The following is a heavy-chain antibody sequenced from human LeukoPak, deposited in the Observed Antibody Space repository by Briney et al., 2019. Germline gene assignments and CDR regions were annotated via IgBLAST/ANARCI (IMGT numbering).Heavy chain of an antibody. D-gene: IGHD2-15*01. V-gene: IGHV1-69*06. Sequence: SVKVSCKASGGTFSSYAISWVRQAPGQGLEWMGGIIPIFGTANYAQKFQGRVTITADKSTSTVYMELSSLRSEDTAVYYCASTDLVVVAATTEYYFDYWGQGTLVTVSS. CDR1: GGTFSSYA. CDR2: IIPIFGTA. CDR3: ASTDLVVVAATTEYYFDY. J-gene: IGHJ4*02.